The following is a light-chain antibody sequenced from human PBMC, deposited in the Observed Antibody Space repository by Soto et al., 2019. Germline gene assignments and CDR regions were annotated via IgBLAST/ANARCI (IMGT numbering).Light chain of an antibody. CDR1: SSDVGGYNY. V-gene: IGLV2-11*01. CDR2: DVS. CDR3: CSCAGTYTWV. Sequence: QSALTQPRSVSGSPGQSVTISCTGTSSDVGGYNYVSWYQQHPGKAPKLMIYDVSKWPSGVPDRFSGSKSGNTASLTISGLQAEDEADYYCCSCAGTYTWVFGGGTKLTVL. J-gene: IGLJ3*02.